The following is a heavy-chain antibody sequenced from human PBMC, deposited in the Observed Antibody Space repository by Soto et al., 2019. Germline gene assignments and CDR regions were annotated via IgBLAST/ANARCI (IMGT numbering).Heavy chain of an antibody. J-gene: IGHJ3*02. D-gene: IGHD3-16*01. V-gene: IGHV4-59*01. CDR3: VGSRSAFDI. Sequence: PSDTLSLTCTVSCGSISSYYWSWIRQPPGKGLEWIGYIYYSGSTNYNPSLKSRVTISVDTSKNQFSLKLSSVTAADTAVYYCVGSRSAFDIWGQGTMVTVSS. CDR1: CGSISSYY. CDR2: IYYSGST.